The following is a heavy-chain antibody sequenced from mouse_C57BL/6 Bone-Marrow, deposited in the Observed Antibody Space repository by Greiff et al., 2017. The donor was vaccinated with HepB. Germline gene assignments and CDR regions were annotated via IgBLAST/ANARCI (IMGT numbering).Heavy chain of an antibody. Sequence: EVQLVESGPGLVKPSQSLSLTCSVTGYSITSGYYWNWIRQFPGNKLEWMGYISYDGSNNYNPSLKNRISITRDTSKNQFFLRFNSVTTEDTPTYYSARDLAGYAMDYSGQGTSVTVSS. V-gene: IGHV3-6*01. CDR3: ARDLAGYAMDY. CDR1: GYSITSGYY. J-gene: IGHJ4*01. D-gene: IGHD3-3*01. CDR2: ISYDGSN.